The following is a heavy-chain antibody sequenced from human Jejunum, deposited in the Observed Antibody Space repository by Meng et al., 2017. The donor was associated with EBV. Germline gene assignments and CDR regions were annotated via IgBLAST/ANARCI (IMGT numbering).Heavy chain of an antibody. CDR3: AKSNDYSLNS. V-gene: IGHV4-4*03. D-gene: IGHD4-11*01. CDR1: GTYTSSGHR. CDR2: MHPGGST. J-gene: IGHJ4*02. Sequence: QVLLQQQGAGLRKHPGTLSLYGADSGTYTSSGHRWSWVRQPPGKGLEWIGAMHPGGSTNYNTSLTSRVTISVDNSKNQFSLKLTSVTAADTAVYYCAKSNDYSLNSWGQGTLVTVSS.